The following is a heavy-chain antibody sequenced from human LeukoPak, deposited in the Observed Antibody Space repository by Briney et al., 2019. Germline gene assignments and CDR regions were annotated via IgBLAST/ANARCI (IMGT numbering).Heavy chain of an antibody. CDR2: RSCDGSNK. CDR1: GFPFSNYA. Sequence: GGPLRLSCAASGFPFSNYAMHWVRQAPGKGLEGGAVRSCDGSNKYYADSVKGRFTISRDNSKNTLFLQMNSLRVEDTAVYYCASDSYSSSSYYFDYWGQGALVTVSS. D-gene: IGHD6-6*01. CDR3: ASDSYSSSSYYFDY. V-gene: IGHV3-30*01. J-gene: IGHJ4*02.